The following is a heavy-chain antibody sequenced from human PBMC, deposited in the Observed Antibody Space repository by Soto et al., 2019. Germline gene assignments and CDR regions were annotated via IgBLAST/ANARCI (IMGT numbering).Heavy chain of an antibody. D-gene: IGHD7-27*01. J-gene: IGHJ6*02. V-gene: IGHV4-39*01. CDR2: IYYSGST. Sequence: SETLSPTCNVSGCPISSSSYYWGWIRQPPGKGLEWIGSIYYSGSTYYNPSLKSRVTISVDTSKNQFSLKLSSVTAADTAVYYCDWGDYYYGMDVWGQGTTVTVSS. CDR3: DWGDYYYGMDV. CDR1: GCPISSSSYY.